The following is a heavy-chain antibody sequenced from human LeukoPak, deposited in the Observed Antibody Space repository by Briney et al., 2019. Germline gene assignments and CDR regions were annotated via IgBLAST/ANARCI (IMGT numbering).Heavy chain of an antibody. CDR1: GFTFSSYE. CDR3: ARSVKWELLRSEYYFDY. CDR2: ISSSGSTI. V-gene: IGHV3-48*03. J-gene: IGHJ4*02. Sequence: GGSLRLSCAASGFTFSSYEMNWVRQAPGKGLEWVSYISSSGSTIYYADSVKGRFTISRDNAKNSLYLQMNSLRAEDTAVYYCARSVKWELLRSEYYFDYWGQGTLVTVSS. D-gene: IGHD1-26*01.